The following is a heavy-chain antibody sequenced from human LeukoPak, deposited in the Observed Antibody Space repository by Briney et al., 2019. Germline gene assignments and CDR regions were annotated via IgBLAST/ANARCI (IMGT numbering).Heavy chain of an antibody. CDR2: VYSSGIT. CDR3: ARGAGRDTGEAFDY. V-gene: IGHV4-4*07. CDR1: GGSINNYY. D-gene: IGHD3-16*01. J-gene: IGHJ4*02. Sequence: SETLSLTCTVSGGSINNYYWTWIRQPAEKGLEWIGRVYSSGITDYNPSLKSRVTMSVDTSKNQFSLKRTSVAAADTAVYFGARGAGRDTGEAFDYWGQGTLATVSS.